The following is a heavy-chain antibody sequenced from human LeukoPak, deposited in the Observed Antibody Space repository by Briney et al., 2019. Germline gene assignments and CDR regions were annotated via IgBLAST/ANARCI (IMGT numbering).Heavy chain of an antibody. CDR3: ARAKQWLVHWFDP. Sequence: SETLSLTCTVSGYSVSSGYYWGWIRQPPGKGLEWIGSIYQSGSTYYNPSLKSRVTISVDTSKNQFSLKLSSVTAADTAVYYCARAKQWLVHWFDPWGQGTLVTVSS. CDR1: GYSVSSGYY. D-gene: IGHD6-19*01. J-gene: IGHJ5*02. V-gene: IGHV4-38-2*02. CDR2: IYQSGST.